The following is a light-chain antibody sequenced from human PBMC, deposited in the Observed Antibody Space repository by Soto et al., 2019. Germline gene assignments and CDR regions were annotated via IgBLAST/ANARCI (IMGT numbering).Light chain of an antibody. CDR3: SSYTSSSTVI. CDR1: SSDVGSYNL. J-gene: IGLJ2*01. Sequence: QSVLTQPASVSGSPGQSITISCTGTSSDVGSYNLVSWYQHHPGKAPKFIIYEDNKRPSGVSNRFSGSKSGNTASLTISGLQAEDESDYYCSSYTSSSTVIFGGGTKLTVL. V-gene: IGLV2-14*02. CDR2: EDN.